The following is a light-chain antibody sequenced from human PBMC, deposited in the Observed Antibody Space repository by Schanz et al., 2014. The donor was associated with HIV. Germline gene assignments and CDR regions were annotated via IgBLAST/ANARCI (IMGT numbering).Light chain of an antibody. CDR2: AAS. J-gene: IGKJ2*01. CDR3: QQLNSFPYT. Sequence: DIQMTQSPSVMSASVGDRVTITCRASQDISTYLAWYQQKPGKAPNLLIYAASTLHTGVPLRFSGSGSGTDFTLTINGLQPDDFATYYCQQLNSFPYTFGQGTMLEI. CDR1: QDISTY. V-gene: IGKV1-17*03.